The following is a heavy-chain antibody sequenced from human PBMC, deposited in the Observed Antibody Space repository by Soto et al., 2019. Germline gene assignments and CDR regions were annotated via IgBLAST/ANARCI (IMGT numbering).Heavy chain of an antibody. CDR1: GFTFSSYA. CDR2: ISYDGSNK. V-gene: IGHV3-30-3*01. Sequence: QVQLVESGGGVVQPGRSLRLSCAASGFTFSSYAMHWVRQAPGKGLEWVAVISYDGSNKYYADSVKGRFTISRDNSKNTLYLPMNSLRAEDTAVYYCARDRPPKSDFWSGYRLRYGYYGMDVWGQGTTVTVSS. CDR3: ARDRPPKSDFWSGYRLRYGYYGMDV. D-gene: IGHD3-3*01. J-gene: IGHJ6*02.